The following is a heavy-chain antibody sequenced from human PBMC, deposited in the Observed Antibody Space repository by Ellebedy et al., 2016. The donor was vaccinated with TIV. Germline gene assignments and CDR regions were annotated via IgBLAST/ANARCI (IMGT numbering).Heavy chain of an antibody. CDR3: TPNWNDY. CDR2: VKNKADGGTT. D-gene: IGHD1-20*01. J-gene: IGHJ4*02. V-gene: IGHV3-15*07. Sequence: GGSLRLXXEASGFIFSAAYMNWVRQAPGKGLEWVGRVKNKADGGTTQYAAAVKGRFIISRDDSKNMLYMEMNSLRTEDTAIYYCTPNWNDYWGQGAQVTVSS. CDR1: GFIFSAAY.